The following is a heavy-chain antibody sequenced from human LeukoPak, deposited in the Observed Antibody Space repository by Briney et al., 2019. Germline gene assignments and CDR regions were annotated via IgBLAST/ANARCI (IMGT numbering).Heavy chain of an antibody. CDR3: ARIVGANFRWFDP. Sequence: ASVKVSCKASGYTFTSYYMHWVRQAPGQGLEWMGWISAYNGNTNYAQKLQGRVTMTTDTSTSTAYMELRSLRSDDTAVYYCARIVGANFRWFDPWGQGTLVTVSS. V-gene: IGHV1-18*04. CDR1: GYTFTSYY. CDR2: ISAYNGNT. J-gene: IGHJ5*02. D-gene: IGHD1-26*01.